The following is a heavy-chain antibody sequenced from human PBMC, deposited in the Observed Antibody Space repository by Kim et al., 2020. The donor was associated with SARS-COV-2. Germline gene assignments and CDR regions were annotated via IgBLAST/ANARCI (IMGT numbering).Heavy chain of an antibody. Sequence: GGSLRLSCAASGFTIGIDWMSCVRQAPGKGPEWVANINNDGSEKNYVDSVKGRFSISIDFAKNSLYLQVNSLRAEDTAVYYCAREPSAESTWGQGTLVTVSS. CDR3: AREPSAEST. V-gene: IGHV3-7*03. CDR1: GFTIGIDW. CDR2: INNDGSEK. J-gene: IGHJ5*02.